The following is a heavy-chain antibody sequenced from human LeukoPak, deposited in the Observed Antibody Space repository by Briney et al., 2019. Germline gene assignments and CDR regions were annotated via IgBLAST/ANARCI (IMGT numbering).Heavy chain of an antibody. V-gene: IGHV4-39*07. Sequence: SETLSLTCTVSGGSISSSNYYWGWIRQPPGKGLEWIGNIYYDGSTYYTPSLKSRVTISVDTSKNQFSLKLSSVTAADTAVYYCAREGIVGADYWGQGTLVTVSS. CDR3: AREGIVGADY. CDR1: GGSISSSNYY. CDR2: IYYDGST. D-gene: IGHD1-26*01. J-gene: IGHJ4*02.